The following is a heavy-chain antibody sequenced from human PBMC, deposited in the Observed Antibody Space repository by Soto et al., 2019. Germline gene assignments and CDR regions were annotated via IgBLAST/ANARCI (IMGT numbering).Heavy chain of an antibody. J-gene: IGHJ5*02. Sequence: PSETLSLTCAVYGGAFSGYYWSWIRQPPGKGLEWIGEINHRGSTNYNPSLKSRVTISVDTSKNQFSLMLSSVTAGDKAVYYCARRSFIPMVRGGRGNWFDPWGQGPLVTVSS. V-gene: IGHV4-34*01. D-gene: IGHD3-10*01. CDR2: INHRGST. CDR3: ARRSFIPMVRGGRGNWFDP. CDR1: GGAFSGYY.